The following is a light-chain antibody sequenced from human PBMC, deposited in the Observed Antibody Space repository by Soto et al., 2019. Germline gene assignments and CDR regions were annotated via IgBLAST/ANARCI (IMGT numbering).Light chain of an antibody. CDR1: QSVGSS. CDR2: GAS. V-gene: IGKV3-15*01. Sequence: EVVMTQSPATLSVSPGERATLSCRASQSVGSSLAWYQQTPGQAPRVLIYGASTRATGIPASISGSGSETEFTLTISSLQSEIFAVYYCQQYNQWPLTFGGGTKVEIK. J-gene: IGKJ4*01. CDR3: QQYNQWPLT.